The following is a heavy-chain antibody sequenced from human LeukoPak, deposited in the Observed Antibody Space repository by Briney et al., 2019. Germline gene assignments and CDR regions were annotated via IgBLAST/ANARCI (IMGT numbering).Heavy chain of an antibody. CDR3: ARGYGGIPYYFDY. CDR2: IYYSGST. CDR1: GGSISSYY. J-gene: IGHJ4*02. D-gene: IGHD4-23*01. Sequence: SETLSLTCTVSGGSISSYYWCWIRQPPGKGLEWIGYIYYSGSTNYNPSLKSRVTISVDTSKNQFSLKLSSVTAADTAVYYCARGYGGIPYYFDYWGQGTLVTVSS. V-gene: IGHV4-59*01.